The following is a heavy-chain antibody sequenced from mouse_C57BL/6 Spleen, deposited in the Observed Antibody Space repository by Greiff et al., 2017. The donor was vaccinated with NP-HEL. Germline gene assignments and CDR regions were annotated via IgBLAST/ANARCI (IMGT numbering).Heavy chain of an antibody. CDR3: AYDGYYYFDY. CDR2: IDPEDGET. V-gene: IGHV14-2*01. CDR1: GFNITDYY. Sequence: VQLKQSGAELVKPGASVKLSCTASGFNITDYYMHWVKQRTEQGLEWIGRIDPEDGETKYAPKFQGKATITADTSSNTAYLQLSSLTSEDTAVYYCAYDGYYYFDYWGQGTTLTVSS. D-gene: IGHD2-3*01. J-gene: IGHJ2*01.